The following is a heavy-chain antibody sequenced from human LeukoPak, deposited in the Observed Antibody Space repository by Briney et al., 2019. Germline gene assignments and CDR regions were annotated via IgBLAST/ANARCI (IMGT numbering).Heavy chain of an antibody. V-gene: IGHV1-2*02. Sequence: ASVKVSCKASGYTFTSYGISWVRQAPGQGLEWMGWINPHSGGTNYAQKFQGRVTMTRDTSISTAYMELSRLTSDDTAVFYCARDWPARGYSYDYYFDYWGQGTLVTVSS. CDR2: INPHSGGT. CDR1: GYTFTSYG. J-gene: IGHJ4*02. CDR3: ARDWPARGYSYDYYFDY. D-gene: IGHD5-18*01.